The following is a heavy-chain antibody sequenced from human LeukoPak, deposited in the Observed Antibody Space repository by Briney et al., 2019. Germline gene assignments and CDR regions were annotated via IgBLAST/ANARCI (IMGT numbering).Heavy chain of an antibody. CDR2: MNPNSGNT. V-gene: IGHV1-8*02. Sequence: ASVKVSCKASGYTFTGYYMHWVRQAPGQGLEWMGWMNPNSGNTGYAQKFQGRVTMTRNTSISTAYMELSSLRSEDTAVYYCARDPPYRLELGDAFDIWGQGTMVTVSS. D-gene: IGHD1-14*01. CDR3: ARDPPYRLELGDAFDI. J-gene: IGHJ3*02. CDR1: GYTFTGYY.